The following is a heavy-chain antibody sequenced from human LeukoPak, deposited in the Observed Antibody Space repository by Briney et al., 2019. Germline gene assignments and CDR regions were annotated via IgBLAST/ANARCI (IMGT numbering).Heavy chain of an antibody. CDR2: INLSGGST. CDR1: GYTFTSYH. CDR3: ARDYVDDIPMIKDY. J-gene: IGHJ4*02. D-gene: IGHD2-8*01. V-gene: IGHV1-46*01. Sequence: ASVKVSCKASGYTFTSYHMHWVRQAPGQGLEWMGKINLSGGSTTYAQKFQGRVTMTRDTSTSTVYMDLSSLRSEDTAVYYCARDYVDDIPMIKDYWGQGTLVTVSS.